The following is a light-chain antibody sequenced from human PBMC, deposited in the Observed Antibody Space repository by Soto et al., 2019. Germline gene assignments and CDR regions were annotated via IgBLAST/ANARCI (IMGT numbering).Light chain of an antibody. CDR3: QQSGSSPRT. CDR2: DAS. CDR1: QSVRNVY. J-gene: IGKJ2*01. Sequence: EIGLTQSPGTLSLSPGERATLSCRASQSVRNVYLAWYQQKPGQAPRLLIYDASNRSTGIPDRFSGSGSGTDFTLTINRLEPEDLAVYYCQQSGSSPRTFGQGTKLDIK. V-gene: IGKV3-20*01.